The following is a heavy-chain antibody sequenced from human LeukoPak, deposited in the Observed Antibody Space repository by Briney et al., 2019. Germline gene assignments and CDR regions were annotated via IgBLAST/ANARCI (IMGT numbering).Heavy chain of an antibody. CDR1: GFTFSSYW. D-gene: IGHD1-1*01. CDR3: ARGLEGRAHGMDV. CDR2: IKQDGSEK. J-gene: IGHJ6*02. Sequence: GGSLRLSCAASGFTFSSYWMSWVRQAPGKGLEWVANIKQDGSEKYYVDSVKGRFTISRDNAKNSLYLQMNSLRAEDTAVYYCARGLEGRAHGMDVWGQGTTVTVSS. V-gene: IGHV3-7*01.